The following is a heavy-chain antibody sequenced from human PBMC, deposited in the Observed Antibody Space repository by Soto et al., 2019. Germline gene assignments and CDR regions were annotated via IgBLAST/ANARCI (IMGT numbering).Heavy chain of an antibody. Sequence: ASVKVSCKASGYTFATYAIHWVRQAPGQGLEWMGWINPATGNTEYSEKFQDRVTITRDTSASTAYMELRGLRSEDTAVYYCARRYKSAGWLDSWGQRTPVTVSS. CDR1: GYTFATYA. CDR2: INPATGNT. CDR3: ARRYKSAGWLDS. V-gene: IGHV1-3*01. J-gene: IGHJ5*01. D-gene: IGHD1-1*01.